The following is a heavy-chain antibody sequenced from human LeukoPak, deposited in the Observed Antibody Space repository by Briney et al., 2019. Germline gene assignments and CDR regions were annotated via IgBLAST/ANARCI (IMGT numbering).Heavy chain of an antibody. J-gene: IGHJ6*03. CDR3: ARGFLYYYYYMDV. Sequence: SETLSLTCTASGGSISSYYWSWIRQPPGKGLEWIGYIYYSGSTNYNPSLKSRVTISVDTSKNQFSLKLSSVTAADTAVYYCARGFLYYYYYMDVWGKGTTVTVSS. CDR2: IYYSGST. V-gene: IGHV4-59*01. CDR1: GGSISSYY.